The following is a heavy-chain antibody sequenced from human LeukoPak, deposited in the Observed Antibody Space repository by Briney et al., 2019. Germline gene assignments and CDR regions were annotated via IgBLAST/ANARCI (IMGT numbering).Heavy chain of an antibody. CDR2: ISEDGSRK. CDR1: GFTFSSSW. J-gene: IGHJ4*02. Sequence: PGGSLRLSCAASGFTFSSSWMTWVRQAPGKGLEWVANISEDGSRKYYVGSVEGRFTIFRDNAKNSVVLQMNSLRAEDTAVYFCASRYFGYWGQGTLVHVSS. V-gene: IGHV3-7*05. CDR3: ASRYFGY.